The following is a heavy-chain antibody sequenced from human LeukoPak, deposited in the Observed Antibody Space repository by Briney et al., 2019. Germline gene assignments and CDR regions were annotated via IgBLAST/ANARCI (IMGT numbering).Heavy chain of an antibody. CDR3: ARDYGLSWFDP. Sequence: SETLSLTCTVSSGSINTSNYYWGWIRQPPGKGLEWIGNIFYRGGTYYSPSLKSRVTISLDTSRNQFSLNLNSVTAADTAVYYCARDYGLSWFDPWGQGTLVTVSS. J-gene: IGHJ5*02. CDR1: SGSINTSNYY. CDR2: IFYRGGT. D-gene: IGHD3-10*01. V-gene: IGHV4-39*07.